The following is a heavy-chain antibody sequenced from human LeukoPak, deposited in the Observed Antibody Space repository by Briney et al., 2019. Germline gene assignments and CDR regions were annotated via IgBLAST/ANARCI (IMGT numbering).Heavy chain of an antibody. J-gene: IGHJ5*02. CDR1: GGTFSSYA. V-gene: IGHV1-69*06. Sequence: SVKVSCKASGGTFSSYAISWVRQAPGQGLEWMGGIIPIFGTANYAQKFQGRVTITADKSTSTAYTELSSLRSEDTAVYYCARAPPYYDILTGYSRNNWFDPWGQGTLVTVSS. CDR2: IIPIFGTA. CDR3: ARAPPYYDILTGYSRNNWFDP. D-gene: IGHD3-9*01.